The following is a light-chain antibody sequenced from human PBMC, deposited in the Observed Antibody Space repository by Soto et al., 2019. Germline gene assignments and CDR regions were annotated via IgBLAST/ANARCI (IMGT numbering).Light chain of an antibody. CDR3: QQYNFWPPLT. Sequence: EIVMTQSPATLSVSPGERATLSCSASQSVNSNLAWYRQKPGQAPRLLLSDASTRATAVPTRSSGSGSCTAFTLTISSLQSEDSVLYYYQQYNFWPPLTFGGGTKVEIK. J-gene: IGKJ4*01. CDR1: QSVNSN. V-gene: IGKV3-15*01. CDR2: DAS.